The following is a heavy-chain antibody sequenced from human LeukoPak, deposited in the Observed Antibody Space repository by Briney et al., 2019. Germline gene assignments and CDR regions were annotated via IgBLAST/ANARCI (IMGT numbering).Heavy chain of an antibody. J-gene: IGHJ4*02. D-gene: IGHD5-18*01. V-gene: IGHV3-7*01. CDR2: IKQDGSEK. CDR1: GFTFSSYW. CDR3: VQNQWIQLWFVY. Sequence: GGSQRLSCVASGFTFSSYWMSWVRQAPGKGLEWVANIKQDGSEKYYVDSVKGRFTISRDNAKNSLYLQMNSLRAEDTAVYYCVQNQWIQLWFVYWGQGTLVTVSS.